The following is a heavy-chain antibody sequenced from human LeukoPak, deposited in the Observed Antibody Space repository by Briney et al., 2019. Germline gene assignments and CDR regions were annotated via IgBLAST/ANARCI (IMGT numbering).Heavy chain of an antibody. Sequence: PGGSLRLSCAASGFSFSNYAMSWVRQAPGKGLEWVSRISGSGSIDYADSVKGRFTISRDNSKSTLYLQMNSLRAEDTAVYYCAKESYYDGTGFYTGWGQGNLVTVSS. V-gene: IGHV3-23*01. CDR2: ISGSGSI. CDR3: AKESYYDGTGFYTG. J-gene: IGHJ4*02. D-gene: IGHD3-22*01. CDR1: GFSFSNYA.